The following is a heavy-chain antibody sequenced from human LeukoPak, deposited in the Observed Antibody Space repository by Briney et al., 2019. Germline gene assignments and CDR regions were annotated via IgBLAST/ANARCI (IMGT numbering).Heavy chain of an antibody. CDR2: IYHSGST. D-gene: IGHD3-16*01. J-gene: IGHJ4*02. V-gene: IGHV4-30-2*01. CDR1: GGSISSGGYY. CDR3: ARVQGAYFDY. Sequence: SQTLSLTCTVSGGSISSGGYYWSWIRQPPGKGLEWIGYIYHSGSTYYNPSLKSRVTISVDRSKNQFSLKLSSVTAADTAVYYCARVQGAYFDYWGQGTLVTVSS.